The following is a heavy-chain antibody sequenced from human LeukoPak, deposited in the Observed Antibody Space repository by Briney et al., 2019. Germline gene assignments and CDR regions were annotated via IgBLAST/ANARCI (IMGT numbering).Heavy chain of an antibody. V-gene: IGHV3-23*01. J-gene: IGHJ4*02. D-gene: IGHD3-22*01. CDR1: GFTFSSSA. Sequence: GGSLRLSCAASGFTFSSSAMNWVRQAPGKGLEWVSVISGSGSDTYYADSVKGRFTISRDNSKNTLYLQMNTLRAEDTAVYYCAKAIYDSSVHYNYLDYWGQGTLVTVSS. CDR3: AKAIYDSSVHYNYLDY. CDR2: ISGSGSDT.